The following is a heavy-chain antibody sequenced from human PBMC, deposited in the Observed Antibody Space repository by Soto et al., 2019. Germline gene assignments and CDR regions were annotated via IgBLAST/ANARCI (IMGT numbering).Heavy chain of an antibody. Sequence: QVQLVESGGGVVQPGTSLRLSCAASGFTFSSYGMHWVRQAPGKGLEWVAVISYNGGKNYYGDSVKGRFTISRDNSEKMMYLQMNRLRAEDTAVYYCAKDHVGYYNGMDVWGQGTTVTVSS. V-gene: IGHV3-30*18. CDR1: GFTFSSYG. CDR3: AKDHVGYYNGMDV. CDR2: ISYNGGKN. D-gene: IGHD3-10*01. J-gene: IGHJ6*02.